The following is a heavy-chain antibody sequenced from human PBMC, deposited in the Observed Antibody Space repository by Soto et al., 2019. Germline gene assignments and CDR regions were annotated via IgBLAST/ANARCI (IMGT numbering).Heavy chain of an antibody. J-gene: IGHJ4*02. CDR1: GYTFTSYW. D-gene: IGHD2-2*01. CDR3: ARQGYCSTTACYAVDY. CDR2: IYPGDSNT. V-gene: IGHV5-51*01. Sequence: PXEPLKISCKGSGYTFTSYWIGWVRQMPGKGLEWMGIIYPGDSNTRYSPSFQGQVTISADKSISTAYLQWSSLKATDTAMYFCARQGYCSTTACYAVDYWGQGTLVTASS.